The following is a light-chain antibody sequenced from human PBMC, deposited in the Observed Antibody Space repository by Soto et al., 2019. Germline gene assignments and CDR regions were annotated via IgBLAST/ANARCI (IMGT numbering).Light chain of an antibody. J-gene: IGLJ2*01. V-gene: IGLV2-14*01. CDR2: EVS. CDR3: SSYTSGSTPVV. CDR1: SSDVGGYNY. Sequence: QSVLTQPASVSGSLGQSISISCAGTSSDVGGYNYVSWYQQHPGKAPKIMIFEVSNRPSGISSRFSGSKSDNTASLTISGLQAEDEADYYCSSYTSGSTPVVFGGGTKLTVL.